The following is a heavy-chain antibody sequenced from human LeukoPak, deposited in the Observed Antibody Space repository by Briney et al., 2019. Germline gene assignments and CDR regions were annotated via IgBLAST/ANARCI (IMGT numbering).Heavy chain of an antibody. CDR2: IYSGGST. Sequence: GSLRLCCAASGFTVSSNYMSWVRQAPGKGLEWVSVIYSGGSTYYADSVKGRFTISRDNSKNTLYLQMNSLRAEDTAVYYCAKEIWPTVTIPGWTYFDYWGQGALVTVSS. CDR1: GFTVSSNY. J-gene: IGHJ4*02. CDR3: AKEIWPTVTIPGWTYFDY. V-gene: IGHV3-53*05. D-gene: IGHD4-17*01.